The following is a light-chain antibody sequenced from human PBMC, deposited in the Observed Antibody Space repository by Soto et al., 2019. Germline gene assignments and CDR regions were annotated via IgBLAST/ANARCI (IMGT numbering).Light chain of an antibody. CDR2: GAS. Sequence: EIVMTQSPSTLSVSPSERYTLSCRASQSVSSNLAWYQQKPGQAPRLLIYGASTRATGIPARFSGSGSGTEFTLTISSLQFEDFAFYYCQQYDNWPLTFGGGTKVDIK. J-gene: IGKJ4*01. V-gene: IGKV3-15*01. CDR1: QSVSSN. CDR3: QQYDNWPLT.